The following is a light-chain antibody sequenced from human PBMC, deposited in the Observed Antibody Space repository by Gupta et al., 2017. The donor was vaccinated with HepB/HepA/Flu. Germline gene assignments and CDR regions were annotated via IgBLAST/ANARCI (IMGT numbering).Light chain of an antibody. Sequence: EMGMTQSPATLFVSPGERATLSCRASQSVSSNLAWYQQKPGQAPRLLIYGVSTRATEIPARFSGSGSGTDFTLTISSLQSEDFAVYYCQQYNEWPRTFGQGTKVEIK. CDR1: QSVSSN. CDR3: QQYNEWPRT. J-gene: IGKJ1*01. CDR2: GVS. V-gene: IGKV3-15*01.